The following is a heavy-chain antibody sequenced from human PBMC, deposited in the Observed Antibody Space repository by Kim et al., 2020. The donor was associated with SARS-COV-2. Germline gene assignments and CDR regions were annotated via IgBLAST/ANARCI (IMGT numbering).Heavy chain of an antibody. Sequence: ASVKVSCKASGYSFTSYYMHWVRQAPGQGLEWMGIINPSDGSTRYAQKFQGRVTMTRDTSTSTLYMELSSLRSEDTAVYYCARQGNYYDSSGIRGWFDPWGQGTLVTVSS. J-gene: IGHJ5*02. CDR1: GYSFTSYY. CDR2: INPSDGST. CDR3: ARQGNYYDSSGIRGWFDP. D-gene: IGHD3-22*01. V-gene: IGHV1-46*01.